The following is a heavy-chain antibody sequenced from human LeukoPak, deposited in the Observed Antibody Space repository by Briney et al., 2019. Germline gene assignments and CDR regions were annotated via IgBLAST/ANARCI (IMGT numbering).Heavy chain of an antibody. J-gene: IGHJ4*02. V-gene: IGHV3-21*01. CDR2: ISSSSSYI. Sequence: PGGSLRLSCAAYGFTFSSYSMNWVRQAPGKGLEWVSSISSSSSYIYYADSVKGRFTISRDNAKNSLYLQMNSLRAEDTAVYYCARDYSSGWYSYDYWGQGTLVTVSS. CDR3: ARDYSSGWYSYDY. D-gene: IGHD6-19*01. CDR1: GFTFSSYS.